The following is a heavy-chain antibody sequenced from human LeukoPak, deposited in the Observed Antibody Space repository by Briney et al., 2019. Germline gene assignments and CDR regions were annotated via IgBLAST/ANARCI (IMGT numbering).Heavy chain of an antibody. CDR1: GYTFTSYY. V-gene: IGHV1-46*01. D-gene: IGHD6-13*01. Sequence: GASVKVSCKASGYTFTSYYMHWVRQAPGQGLEWMGIINPSGGSTSYAQKFQGRVTMTRDMSTSTVYMELSSLRSEDTAVYYCARTAAAGSRHWYFDLWGRGTLVTVSS. CDR3: ARTAAAGSRHWYFDL. J-gene: IGHJ2*01. CDR2: INPSGGST.